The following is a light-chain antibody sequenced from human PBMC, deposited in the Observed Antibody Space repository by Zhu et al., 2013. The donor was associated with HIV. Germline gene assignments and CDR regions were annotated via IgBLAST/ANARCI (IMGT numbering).Light chain of an antibody. V-gene: IGKV3-20*01. Sequence: EIVLTQSPGTLSLSPGERATLSCRASQSISSNYLVWYQQKPGQAPRLFIYAASSRATGIPDRFAGSGSGTEFTLTISRLEPEDFAVYYCQQYGPLPRWTFGQGTKVDIK. CDR2: AAS. J-gene: IGKJ1*01. CDR3: QQYGPLPRWT. CDR1: QSISSNY.